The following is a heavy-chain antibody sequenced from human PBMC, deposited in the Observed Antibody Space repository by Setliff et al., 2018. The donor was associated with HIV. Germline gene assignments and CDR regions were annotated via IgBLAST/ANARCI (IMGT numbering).Heavy chain of an antibody. V-gene: IGHV4-39*01. J-gene: IGHJ6*03. D-gene: IGHD6-13*01. Sequence: PSETLSLTSTVSGGSISSNHYFWGWIRQPPGKGLEWIATMYYTGSTFYNPSLKSRLTMSVDTSKNQFSLRLHSVTAADTAVYYCARREGTAAAGTYYMDVWGKGTTVTVSS. CDR1: GGSISSNHYF. CDR3: ARREGTAAAGTYYMDV. CDR2: MYYTGST.